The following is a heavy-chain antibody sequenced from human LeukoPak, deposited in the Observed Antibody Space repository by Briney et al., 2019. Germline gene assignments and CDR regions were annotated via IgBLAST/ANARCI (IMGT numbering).Heavy chain of an antibody. D-gene: IGHD6-19*01. CDR1: GYTFTDYA. Sequence: GASVKVSCKASGYTFTDYALHWVRQAPGQSLEWMGWITTGRGETRYSQEFQRRITFTRDTSASTVYMDLSDLRSEDTAVYYCARGGKQWRGGNYFDSWDQGTLVAVSS. V-gene: IGHV1-3*03. CDR3: ARGGKQWRGGNYFDS. J-gene: IGHJ4*02. CDR2: ITTGRGET.